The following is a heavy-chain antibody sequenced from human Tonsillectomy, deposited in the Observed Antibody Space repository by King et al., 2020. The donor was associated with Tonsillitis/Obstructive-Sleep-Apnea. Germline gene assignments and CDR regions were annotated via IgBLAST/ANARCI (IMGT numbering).Heavy chain of an antibody. CDR3: AKDRSSTWSFDY. Sequence: VQLVESGGGVVQPGRSLRLSCAASGFTFSSYGMHWVRQAPGKGLEWVAVISYDGSNKYYADSVKGQFTISRDSSKNTLYLQMNSLRAEDTAVYYCAKDRSSTWSFDYWGQGTLVTVSS. D-gene: IGHD6-13*01. CDR1: GFTFSSYG. J-gene: IGHJ4*02. V-gene: IGHV3-30*18. CDR2: ISYDGSNK.